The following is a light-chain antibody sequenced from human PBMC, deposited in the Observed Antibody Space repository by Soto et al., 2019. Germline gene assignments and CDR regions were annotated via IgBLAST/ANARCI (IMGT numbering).Light chain of an antibody. CDR2: DAS. V-gene: IGKV3-11*01. Sequence: VLTQSPATLSLSPGERATLSCRASQSITNYLGWYHQKPGQAPRLLLSDASNRATGIPARFSGSGSGADFSLTISSLEHEDFAVYYCQQRTSWPLTFGGGTKVDIK. CDR3: QQRTSWPLT. J-gene: IGKJ4*01. CDR1: QSITNY.